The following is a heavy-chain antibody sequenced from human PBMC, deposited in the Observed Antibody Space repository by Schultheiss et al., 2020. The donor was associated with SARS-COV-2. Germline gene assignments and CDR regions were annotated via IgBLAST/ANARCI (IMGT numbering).Heavy chain of an antibody. CDR3: AKSEAYGTHTFDS. Sequence: GSLRLSCAASGFTFSSYVMSWVRQAPGKGLEWVGRIKSKTDGGTTDYAAPVKGRFTISRENSKSMLYLQMDSLRAEDTAVYYCAKSEAYGTHTFDSWGQGTLVTVSS. D-gene: IGHD3-10*01. CDR2: IKSKTDGGTT. V-gene: IGHV3-15*01. J-gene: IGHJ4*02. CDR1: GFTFSSYV.